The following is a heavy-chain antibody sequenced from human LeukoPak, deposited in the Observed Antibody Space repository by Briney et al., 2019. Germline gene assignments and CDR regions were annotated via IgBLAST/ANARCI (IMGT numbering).Heavy chain of an antibody. Sequence: GGPLRLSCAASGFTFDDYGMSWVRQVPGKGLEWVSGINWNGGNTGYADSVKGRFTISRDNAKNSLYLQMNSLRAGDTALYYCARVSSSGWSSSFDYWGQGTLVSVSS. D-gene: IGHD6-19*01. CDR3: ARVSSSGWSSSFDY. V-gene: IGHV3-20*04. J-gene: IGHJ4*02. CDR2: INWNGGNT. CDR1: GFTFDDYG.